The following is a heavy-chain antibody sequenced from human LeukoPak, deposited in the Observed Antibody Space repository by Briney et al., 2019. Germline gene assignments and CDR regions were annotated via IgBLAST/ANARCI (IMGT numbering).Heavy chain of an antibody. Sequence: GGSLRLSCAASGFTVITNDMTWVRQAPGKGLEWVSVLYSDGNTKYADSVQGRFTISRDNSKNTLYLEMKSLSPDDTAVHYCARGVEPLAANTLAYWGQGTLVTVSS. J-gene: IGHJ4*02. V-gene: IGHV3-53*01. CDR2: LYSDGNT. D-gene: IGHD1-14*01. CDR3: ARGVEPLAANTLAY. CDR1: GFTVITND.